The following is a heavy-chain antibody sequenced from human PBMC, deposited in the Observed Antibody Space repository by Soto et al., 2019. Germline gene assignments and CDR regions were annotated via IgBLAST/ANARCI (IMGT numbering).Heavy chain of an antibody. D-gene: IGHD2-15*01. V-gene: IGHV5-10-1*01. CDR3: ARHGYCSGGSCYANWFDP. J-gene: IGHJ5*02. CDR2: IDPSDSYT. CDR1: GYSFTSYW. Sequence: GESLKISCKGSGYSFTSYWISWVRQMPGKGLEWMGRIDPSDSYTNYSPSFQGHVTISADQSISTAYLQWSSLKASDTAMYYCARHGYCSGGSCYANWFDPWGQGTLVTVSS.